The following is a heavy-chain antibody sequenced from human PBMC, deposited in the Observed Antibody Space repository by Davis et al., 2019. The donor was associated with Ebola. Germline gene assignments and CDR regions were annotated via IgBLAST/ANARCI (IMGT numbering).Heavy chain of an antibody. CDR2: IYYSGST. D-gene: IGHD1-7*01. V-gene: IGHV4-39*01. CDR1: GGSISSSSYY. J-gene: IGHJ6*02. CDR3: ARRAYNWNYAYYYYGMDV. Sequence: GSLRLSCTVSGGSISSSSYYWGWIRQPPGKGLEWIGSIYYSGSTYYNPSLKSRVTISVDTSKNQFSLKLSSVTAADTAVYYCARRAYNWNYAYYYYGMDVWGQGTTVTVSS.